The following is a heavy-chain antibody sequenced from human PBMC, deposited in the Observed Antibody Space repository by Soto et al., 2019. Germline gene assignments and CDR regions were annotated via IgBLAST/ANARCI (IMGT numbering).Heavy chain of an antibody. V-gene: IGHV3-49*03. CDR3: TREHYYDSSGDAFDI. J-gene: IGHJ3*02. D-gene: IGHD3-22*01. CDR1: GFTFGDYA. Sequence: GGSLRLSCTDSGFTFGDYAMSWFRQAPGKGLEWVGFIRSKAYGGTTEYAASVKGRFTISRDDSKSIAYLQMNSLKTEDTAVYYCTREHYYDSSGDAFDIWGQGTMVTVSS. CDR2: IRSKAYGGTT.